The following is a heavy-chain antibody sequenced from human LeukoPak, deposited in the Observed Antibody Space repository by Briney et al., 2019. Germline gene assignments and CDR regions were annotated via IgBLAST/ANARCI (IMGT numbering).Heavy chain of an antibody. CDR2: TNSDGDNT. V-gene: IGHV3-74*01. CDR3: VADRTVDKTLDP. Sequence: PTNSDGDNTAYAESVKGRFTISRDNAKNTLHLQMSGLTAEDSAAYYCVADRTVDKTLDPWGQGTLVTVSS. D-gene: IGHD4-23*01. J-gene: IGHJ5*02.